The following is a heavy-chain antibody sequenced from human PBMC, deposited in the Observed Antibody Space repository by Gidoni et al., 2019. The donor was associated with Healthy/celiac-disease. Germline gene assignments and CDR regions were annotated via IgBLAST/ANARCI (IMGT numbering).Heavy chain of an antibody. J-gene: IGHJ4*02. CDR2: INHSGST. V-gene: IGHV4-34*01. Sequence: QVQLQQWGAGLLKPSETLSLTCAVYGGSFSGYYWSWIRQPPGKGLEWIGEINHSGSTNYNPSLKSRVTISVDTSKNQFSLKLSSVTAADTAVYYCARLWSSGEMGDYFDYWGQGTLVTVSS. D-gene: IGHD6-19*01. CDR3: ARLWSSGEMGDYFDY. CDR1: GGSFSGYY.